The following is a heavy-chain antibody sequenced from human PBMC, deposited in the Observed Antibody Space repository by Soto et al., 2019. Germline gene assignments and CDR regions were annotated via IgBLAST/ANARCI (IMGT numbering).Heavy chain of an antibody. D-gene: IGHD3-10*01. CDR3: ARGPRGTMVRGVFDY. CDR2: INHSVST. Sequence: PSETLSLTCAVYGGSFSGYYWSWIRQPPGKGLEWIGEINHSVSTNYNPSLKSRVTISVDTSRNQFSLKLSSVTAADTAVYYCARGPRGTMVRGVFDYWGQGTLVTVSS. J-gene: IGHJ4*02. CDR1: GGSFSGYY. V-gene: IGHV4-34*01.